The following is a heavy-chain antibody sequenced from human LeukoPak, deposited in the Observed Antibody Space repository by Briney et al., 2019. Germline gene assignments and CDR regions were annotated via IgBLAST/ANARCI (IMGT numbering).Heavy chain of an antibody. Sequence: PGGSLRLSCAASGFTFSSYAMHWVRQAPGKGLEWVAVISYDGSNKYYADSVKGRFTISRDNSKNTLYLQMNSLRAEDTAVYYCARGVYALYWGQGTLVTVSS. CDR2: ISYDGSNK. D-gene: IGHD2-8*01. V-gene: IGHV3-30-3*01. CDR3: ARGVYALY. J-gene: IGHJ4*02. CDR1: GFTFSSYA.